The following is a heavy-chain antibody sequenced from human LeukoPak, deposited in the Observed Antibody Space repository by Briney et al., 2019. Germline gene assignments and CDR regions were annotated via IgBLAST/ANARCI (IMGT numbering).Heavy chain of an antibody. CDR2: MSYDGSNK. CDR3: ARVGQQLVRGPFDY. CDR1: RFTFRSYA. Sequence: GGSLRLSCAASRFTFRSYAMHWVRQAPGKGLEWVAVMSYDGSNKYYADSMKGRFTISRDDSKNTLYLQMNSLRAEDTAVYYCARVGQQLVRGPFDYWGQGTLVTVSS. V-gene: IGHV3-30*01. J-gene: IGHJ4*02. D-gene: IGHD6-13*01.